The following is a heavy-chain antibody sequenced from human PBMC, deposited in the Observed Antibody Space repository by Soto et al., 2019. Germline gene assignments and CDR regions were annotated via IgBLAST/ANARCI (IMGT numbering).Heavy chain of an antibody. Sequence: ASATLSLTCTVSGGSISSYYWSWIRQPPGKGLEWIGYIYYSGSTNYNPSLKSRVTISVDTSKNQFSLKLSSVTAADTAVYYCARHGPGYCSGGSCYPRGSYYYYYMDVWGKGTTVTVSS. CDR2: IYYSGST. CDR1: GGSISSYY. D-gene: IGHD2-15*01. V-gene: IGHV4-59*08. J-gene: IGHJ6*03. CDR3: ARHGPGYCSGGSCYPRGSYYYYYMDV.